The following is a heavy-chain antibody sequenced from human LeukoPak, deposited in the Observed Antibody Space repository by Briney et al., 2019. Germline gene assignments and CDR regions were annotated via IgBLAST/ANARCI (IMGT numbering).Heavy chain of an antibody. CDR3: ARGGSYGTAGPKFDY. Sequence: PGGSLRLSCAASGFTVSSNYMSWVRQAPGKGLEWVSVIYSGGSTYYVDSVKGRFTISRDNSKNTLHLQMNSLRAEDTAVYYCARGGSYGTAGPKFDYWGQGTLVTVSS. CDR2: IYSGGST. J-gene: IGHJ4*02. D-gene: IGHD2-8*02. CDR1: GFTVSSNY. V-gene: IGHV3-53*01.